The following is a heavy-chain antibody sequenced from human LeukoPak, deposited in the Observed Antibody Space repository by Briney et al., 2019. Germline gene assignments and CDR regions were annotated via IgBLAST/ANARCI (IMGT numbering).Heavy chain of an antibody. J-gene: IGHJ4*02. CDR2: ISGSGGST. V-gene: IGHV3-23*01. CDR1: GFTFSSYA. Sequence: GGSLRLSCAASGFTFSSYAMSWVRQAPGKGLEWVSAISGSGGSTYYADSVKGRFTISRDNPKNTLYLQMNSLRAEDTAVYYCAKDLVRADYFDYWGQGTLVTVSS. CDR3: AKDLVRADYFDY.